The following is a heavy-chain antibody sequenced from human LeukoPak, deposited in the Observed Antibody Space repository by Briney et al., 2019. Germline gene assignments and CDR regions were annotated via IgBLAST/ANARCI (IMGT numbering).Heavy chain of an antibody. V-gene: IGHV3-23*01. CDR3: AKDGATYYYDSSGYNFDY. CDR2: ISGSGGST. CDR1: GFTVSTKY. D-gene: IGHD3-22*01. Sequence: GGSLRLSCAASGFTVSTKYMNWVRQRPGKGLEWVSAISGSGGSTYYADSVKGRFTISRDNSKNTLYLQMNSLRAEDTAVYYCAKDGATYYYDSSGYNFDYWGQGTLVTVSS. J-gene: IGHJ4*02.